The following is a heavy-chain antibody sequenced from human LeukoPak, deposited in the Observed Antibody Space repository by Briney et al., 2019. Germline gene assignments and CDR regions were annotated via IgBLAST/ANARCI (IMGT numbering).Heavy chain of an antibody. V-gene: IGHV4-34*01. D-gene: IGHD2-15*01. Sequence: GSLRLSCAASGFTVSSNYMSWVRQAPGKGLEWIGEINHSGSTNYNPSLKSRVTISVDTSKNQFSLKLSSVTAADTAVYYCARGLAIQPYCSGGRCYRYGMDVWGQGTTVTVSS. CDR3: ARGLAIQPYCSGGRCYRYGMDV. J-gene: IGHJ6*02. CDR2: INHSGST. CDR1: GFTVSSNY.